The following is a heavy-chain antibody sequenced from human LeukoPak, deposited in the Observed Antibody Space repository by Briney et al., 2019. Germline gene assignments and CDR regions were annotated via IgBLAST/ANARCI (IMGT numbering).Heavy chain of an antibody. J-gene: IGHJ4*02. CDR2: ISAYNGNT. CDR1: GYTFTSYG. D-gene: IGHD6-13*01. Sequence: ASVKVSFKASGYTFTSYGISWVRQAPGQGLEWMGWISAYNGNTNYAQKLQGRVTMTTDTSTSTAYMELRSLRSDDTAVYYCARSWVPQIAAATNAIDYWGQGTLVTVSS. CDR3: ARSWVPQIAAATNAIDY. V-gene: IGHV1-18*01.